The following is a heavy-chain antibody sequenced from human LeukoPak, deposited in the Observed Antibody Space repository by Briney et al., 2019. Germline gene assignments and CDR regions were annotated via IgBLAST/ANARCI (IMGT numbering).Heavy chain of an antibody. D-gene: IGHD6-13*01. J-gene: IGHJ4*02. CDR3: AKDATDSSWFDY. CDR2: ISWNSGSI. V-gene: IGHV3-9*01. CDR1: GFTFSTYG. Sequence: GGSLRLSCVASGFTFSTYGMHWVRQAPGKGLEWVSGISWNSGSIGYADSVKGRFTISRDNAKNSLYLQMNSLRAEDTALYYCAKDATDSSWFDYWGQGTLVTVSS.